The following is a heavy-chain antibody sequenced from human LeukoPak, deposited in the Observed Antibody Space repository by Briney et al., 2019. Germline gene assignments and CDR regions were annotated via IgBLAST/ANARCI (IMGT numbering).Heavy chain of an antibody. CDR3: VKEGDSSGYYPFYYYGMDV. CDR1: GFTFSSYA. Sequence: PGGSLRLSCSASGFTFSSYAMHWVRQAPGKGLEYVSAISSNGGSTYYADSVKGRFIISRDNSKNTLYLQMSSLRAEDTAVYYCVKEGDSSGYYPFYYYGMDVWGQGTTVTVSS. CDR2: ISSNGGST. D-gene: IGHD3-22*01. J-gene: IGHJ6*02. V-gene: IGHV3-64D*06.